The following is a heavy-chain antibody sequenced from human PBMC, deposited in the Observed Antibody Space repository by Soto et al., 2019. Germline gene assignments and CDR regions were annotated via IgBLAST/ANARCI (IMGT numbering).Heavy chain of an antibody. Sequence: QVQLVQSGAEVKKPGSSVKVSCKVSGGTFSSHSINWVRQAPGQGPEWMGGIIPIFGTENYAQKFQGRVTITADESTSTAYMELSSLTSEDTALYYCSTSVYCSTTRCYYYYRLDVWGQGTTVIVSS. J-gene: IGHJ6*02. CDR1: GGTFSSHS. CDR3: STSVYCSTTRCYYYYRLDV. D-gene: IGHD2-2*01. CDR2: IIPIFGTE. V-gene: IGHV1-69*01.